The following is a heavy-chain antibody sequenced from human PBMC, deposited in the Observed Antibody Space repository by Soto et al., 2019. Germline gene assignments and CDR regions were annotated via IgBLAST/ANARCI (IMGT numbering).Heavy chain of an antibody. D-gene: IGHD6-19*01. CDR2: IYWDDDK. Sequence: GSGPTLVNPTQTLTLTCIFSGFSLSSTRMAVGWIRQPPGKALEWLALIYWDDDKRYSPFLKSRLTITKDTSKNQVVLTMSNMDTVDTARYYCAHIVVAGLGYYFDYWGQGTLVTVSS. V-gene: IGHV2-5*02. CDR1: GFSLSSTRMA. CDR3: AHIVVAGLGYYFDY. J-gene: IGHJ4*02.